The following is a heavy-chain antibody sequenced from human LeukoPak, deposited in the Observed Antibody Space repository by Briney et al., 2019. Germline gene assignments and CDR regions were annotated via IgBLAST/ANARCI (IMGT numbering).Heavy chain of an antibody. CDR1: GGTFSSYA. D-gene: IGHD1-1*01. Sequence: GASVKVSCKASGGTFSSYAISWVRQAPGQGLEWMGRIIPILGIANYAQKFQGRVTITADKSTSTAYMELSSLRSEDTAVYYCARDDWNDMCYFDYWGQGTLVTVSS. J-gene: IGHJ4*02. V-gene: IGHV1-69*04. CDR2: IIPILGIA. CDR3: ARDDWNDMCYFDY.